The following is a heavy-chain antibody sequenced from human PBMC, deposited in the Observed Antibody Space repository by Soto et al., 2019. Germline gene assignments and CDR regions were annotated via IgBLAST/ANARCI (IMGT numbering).Heavy chain of an antibody. CDR3: ARSLRATSPLRH. CDR1: GFRFMDYY. V-gene: IGHV3-11*06. D-gene: IGHD3-10*01. Sequence: VQLVESGGGLVKPGGSLRLSCEASGFRFMDYYMGWIRQGPGKRLEWISYISVTSDDTKYADSVKGRFTISRDNAANFVFLHMNSLRDEDTAVYFCARSLRATSPLRHWGQGTPVTVSS. J-gene: IGHJ4*02. CDR2: ISVTSDDT.